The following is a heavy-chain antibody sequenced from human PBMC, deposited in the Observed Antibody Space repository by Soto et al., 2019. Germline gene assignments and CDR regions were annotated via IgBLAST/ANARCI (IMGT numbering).Heavy chain of an antibody. Sequence: AVKVSCKASGGTFDNYAVSWVRQAPGQGLEWMGGIIPMFETVNYAQRFQGRLTIAADESTSTAYMELTSLTSADTAIYFCARGPRTGNYGMDVWGQGTTVTVSS. V-gene: IGHV1-69*13. CDR2: IIPMFETV. CDR3: ARGPRTGNYGMDV. CDR1: GGTFDNYA. J-gene: IGHJ6*02.